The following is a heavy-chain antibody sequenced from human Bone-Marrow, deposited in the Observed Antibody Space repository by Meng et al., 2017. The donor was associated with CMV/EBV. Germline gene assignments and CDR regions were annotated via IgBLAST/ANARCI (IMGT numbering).Heavy chain of an antibody. Sequence: VPLQDSGHARATPSQTLSLTCTVSGGSISSGSYYWRWIRQPAGKGLEWIGRIYTSGSTNYNPSLKSRVTISVDTSKNQFSLKLSSVTAADTAVYYCARGSGDGYNLGWFDPWGQGTLVTVSS. CDR2: IYTSGST. V-gene: IGHV4-61*02. J-gene: IGHJ5*02. D-gene: IGHD5-24*01. CDR1: GGSISSGSYY. CDR3: ARGSGDGYNLGWFDP.